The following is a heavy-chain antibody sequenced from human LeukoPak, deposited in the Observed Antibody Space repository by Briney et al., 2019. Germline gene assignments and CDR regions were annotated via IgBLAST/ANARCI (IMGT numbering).Heavy chain of an antibody. D-gene: IGHD6-6*01. J-gene: IGHJ5*02. CDR3: ARDPSIAAHNWFDP. Sequence: PGGSLRLSXAASGFTFSSYSMNWVRQAPGKGLEWVSSISSSSSYIYYADSVKGRFTISRDNAKNSLYLQMNSLRAEDTAVYYCARDPSIAAHNWFDPWGQGTLVTVSS. V-gene: IGHV3-21*01. CDR2: ISSSSSYI. CDR1: GFTFSSYS.